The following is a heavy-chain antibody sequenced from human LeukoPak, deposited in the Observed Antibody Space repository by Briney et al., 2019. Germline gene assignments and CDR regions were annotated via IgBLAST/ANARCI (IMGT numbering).Heavy chain of an antibody. CDR3: ARDQGLTAPPPYGLDV. CDR2: IIPILGIA. D-gene: IGHD5-18*01. J-gene: IGHJ6*02. Sequence: SVKVSCEASGGTFSSYAISWVRQVPGRELEWMGRIIPILGIANYAQKFQGSVTITADTSTSTVYMELSSLRSEETAVYYCARDQGLTAPPPYGLDVWGQGTTVIVSS. CDR1: GGTFSSYA. V-gene: IGHV1-69*04.